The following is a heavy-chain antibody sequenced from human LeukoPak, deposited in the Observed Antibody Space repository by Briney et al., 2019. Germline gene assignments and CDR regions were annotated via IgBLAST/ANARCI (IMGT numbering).Heavy chain of an antibody. D-gene: IGHD2-8*01. V-gene: IGHV4-34*01. CDR1: GGSFSGYY. Sequence: PSETLSLTRAVYGGSFSGYYWSWIRQPPGKGLEWIGEINHSGSTNYNPSLKSRVTISVDTSKNQFSLKLSSVTAADTAVYYCARSSGVLRNWFDPWGQGTLVTVSS. CDR3: ARSSGVLRNWFDP. CDR2: INHSGST. J-gene: IGHJ5*02.